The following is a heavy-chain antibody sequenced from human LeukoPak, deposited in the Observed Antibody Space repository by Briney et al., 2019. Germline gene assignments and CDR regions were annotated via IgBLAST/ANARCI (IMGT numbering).Heavy chain of an antibody. CDR1: GGSFSGYY. CDR2: INHSGST. V-gene: IGHV4-34*01. D-gene: IGHD3-3*02. J-gene: IGHJ6*02. CDR3: ARDSIYGMDV. Sequence: SETLSLTCAVYGGSFSGYYWSWIRQPPGKGLEWIGEINHSGSTNYNPSLKSRVTISVDTSKNQFSLKLSSVIAADTAVYYCARDSIYGMDVWGQGTTVTVSS.